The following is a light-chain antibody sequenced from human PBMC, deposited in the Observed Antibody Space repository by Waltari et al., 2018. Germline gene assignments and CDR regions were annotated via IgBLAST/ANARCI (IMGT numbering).Light chain of an antibody. CDR1: QSISAW. CDR2: KAA. V-gene: IGKV1-5*03. Sequence: DLHMTQSPSPLSASVRDRVTITCRASQSISAWLAWDQQKPGKAPKLLIYKAANLQSGVPSRFSGSGSGTEFTLTISSLQPDDFATYYCQQYNTYFGQGTKLEIK. CDR3: QQYNTY. J-gene: IGKJ2*01.